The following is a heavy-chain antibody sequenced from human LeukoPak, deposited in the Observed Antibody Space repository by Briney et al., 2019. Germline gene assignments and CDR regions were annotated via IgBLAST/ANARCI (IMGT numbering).Heavy chain of an antibody. V-gene: IGHV3-7*01. CDR2: IKEDGSQI. J-gene: IGHJ4*02. CDR3: ARDVGSGWFDY. Sequence: GGSLRLSCAVSGFSFRSRWMSWVRQAPGKGLEWVANIKEDGSQIYYVDSVKGRFTISRDNAQNSVYLQMNSPRGEDTAVYYCARDVGSGWFDYWGQGTLVTVSS. D-gene: IGHD6-19*01. CDR1: GFSFRSRW.